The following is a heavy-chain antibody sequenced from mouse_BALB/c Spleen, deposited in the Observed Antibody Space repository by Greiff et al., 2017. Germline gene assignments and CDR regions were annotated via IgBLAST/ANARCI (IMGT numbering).Heavy chain of an antibody. D-gene: IGHD2-2*01. Sequence: VQLQQSGPGLVAPSQSLSITCTVSGFSLTSYDISWIRQPPGKGLEWLGVIWTGGGTNYNSAFMSRLSISKDNSKSQVFLKMNSLQTDDTAIYYCVRGDGYDSWFAYWGQGTLVTVSA. CDR2: IWTGGGT. CDR1: GFSLTSYD. CDR3: VRGDGYDSWFAY. J-gene: IGHJ3*01. V-gene: IGHV2-9-2*01.